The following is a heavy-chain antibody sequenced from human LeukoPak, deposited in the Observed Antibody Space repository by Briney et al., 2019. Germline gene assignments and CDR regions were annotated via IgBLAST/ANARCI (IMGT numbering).Heavy chain of an antibody. CDR3: AELGITMIGGV. CDR2: ISSSGGST. Sequence: GGSLRLSCAASGFTFSSYAMSWVRQAPGKGLEWVSAISSSGGSTYYADSVKGRFTISRDNAKNSLYLQMNSLRAEDTAVYYCAELGITMIGGVWGKGTTATISS. J-gene: IGHJ6*04. V-gene: IGHV3-23*01. D-gene: IGHD3-10*02. CDR1: GFTFSSYA.